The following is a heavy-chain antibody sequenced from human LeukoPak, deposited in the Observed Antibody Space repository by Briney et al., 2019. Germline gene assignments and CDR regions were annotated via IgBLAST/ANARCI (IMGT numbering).Heavy chain of an antibody. Sequence: ASVKVSCKASGYTFTGYYMHWVRQAPGQGLEWMGWINPNSGGTNYAQKFQGRVTVTRDTSISTAYMELSRLRSDDTAVYYCARDPPRITMVRGGFNWFDPWGQGTLVTVSS. CDR2: INPNSGGT. D-gene: IGHD3-10*01. CDR3: ARDPPRITMVRGGFNWFDP. CDR1: GYTFTGYY. J-gene: IGHJ5*02. V-gene: IGHV1-2*02.